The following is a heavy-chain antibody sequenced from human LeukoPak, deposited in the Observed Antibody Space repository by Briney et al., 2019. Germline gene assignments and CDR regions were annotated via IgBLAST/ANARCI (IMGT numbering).Heavy chain of an antibody. CDR3: ARVGIWFGELLQIYYYGMDV. D-gene: IGHD3-10*01. V-gene: IGHV3-30-3*01. CDR2: ISYDGSNK. CDR1: GFTFSSYA. J-gene: IGHJ6*02. Sequence: GGSLRLSCAASGFTFSSYAMHWVRQAPGKGLEWVAVISYDGSNKYYADSVKGRFTISRDNSKNTLYLQMNSLRAEDTAVYYCARVGIWFGELLQIYYYGMDVWGQGTTVTVSS.